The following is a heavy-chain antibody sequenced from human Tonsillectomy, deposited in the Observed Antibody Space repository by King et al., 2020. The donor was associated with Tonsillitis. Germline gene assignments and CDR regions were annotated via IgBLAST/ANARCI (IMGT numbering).Heavy chain of an antibody. V-gene: IGHV5-51*01. CDR1: GYTFTNYW. D-gene: IGHD3-10*01. Sequence: VQLVESGAEVKKPGESLKISCTGSGYTFTNYWIGWVRQMPGKGLEWMGIIYPGDSDTTYSPSFQGQVTISADKSISTAYLQWSSLKASDTAMYYCAGRDASGKVGAFDIWGQGTKISVSS. CDR2: IYPGDSDT. J-gene: IGHJ3*02. CDR3: AGRDASGKVGAFDI.